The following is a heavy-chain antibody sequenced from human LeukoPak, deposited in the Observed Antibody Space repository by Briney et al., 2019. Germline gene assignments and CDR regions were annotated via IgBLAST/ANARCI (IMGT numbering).Heavy chain of an antibody. V-gene: IGHV3-48*01. Sequence: GGSLRLSCAASGFTFSSYSMNWVRQAPGKGLEWVSYIRSRPPTIYYADSVKGRFTISRDYAKNSLYLQMNSLRAEDTAIYYCVRDHHWGFDSWGQGTQVTVSS. D-gene: IGHD7-27*01. CDR2: IRSRPPTI. CDR1: GFTFSSYS. CDR3: VRDHHWGFDS. J-gene: IGHJ4*02.